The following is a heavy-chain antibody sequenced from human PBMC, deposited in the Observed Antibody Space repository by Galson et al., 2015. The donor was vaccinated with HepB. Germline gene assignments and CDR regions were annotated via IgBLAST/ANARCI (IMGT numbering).Heavy chain of an antibody. J-gene: IGHJ4*02. Sequence: SVKVSCKASGYTFTSYYMHWVRQAPGQGLEWMGIINPSGGSTSYAQKFQGRVTMTRDTSTSTVYMELSSLRSEDTAVYYCARERGDYYDSSGYYYHYHFDYWGQGTLVTVSS. D-gene: IGHD3-22*01. CDR3: ARERGDYYDSSGYYYHYHFDY. CDR1: GYTFTSYY. CDR2: INPSGGST. V-gene: IGHV1-46*01.